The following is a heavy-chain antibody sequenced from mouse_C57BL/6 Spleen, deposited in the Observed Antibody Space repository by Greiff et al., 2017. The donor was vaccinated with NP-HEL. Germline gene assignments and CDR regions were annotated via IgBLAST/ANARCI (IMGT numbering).Heavy chain of an antibody. CDR1: GFSLTSYG. CDR2: IWSGGST. D-gene: IGHD2-5*01. Sequence: VQLQQSGPGLVQPSQSLSITCTVSGFSLTSYGVHWVRQSPGQGLEWLGVIWSGGSTDYNAAFISRLSISKDNSKSQVFFRMNSLQADDTARYYGARNDRYSNYYFDDWGKGTTLTVSS. CDR3: ARNDRYSNYYFDD. V-gene: IGHV2-2*01. J-gene: IGHJ2*01.